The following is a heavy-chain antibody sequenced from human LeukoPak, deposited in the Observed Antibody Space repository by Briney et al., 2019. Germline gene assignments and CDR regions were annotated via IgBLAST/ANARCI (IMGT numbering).Heavy chain of an antibody. Sequence: PGGSLRLSCVASGFTFSDYAMSWVRQAPGKGLEWVSSISGSGGITYFADSMKGRSTISRDNSNNTLYLQMNSLRAEDTAVYYCAKDSRYSSHWYYHTLDVRGQGTTVTVSS. J-gene: IGHJ6*01. CDR3: AKDSRYSSHWYYHTLDV. D-gene: IGHD6-13*01. CDR1: GFTFSDYA. V-gene: IGHV3-23*01. CDR2: ISGSGGIT.